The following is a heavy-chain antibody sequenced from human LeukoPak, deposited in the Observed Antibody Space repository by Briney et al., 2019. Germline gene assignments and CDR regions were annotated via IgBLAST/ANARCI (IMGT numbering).Heavy chain of an antibody. D-gene: IGHD3-16*01. CDR1: GFTVNTNY. CDR3: ARAWGDWFDP. J-gene: IGHJ5*02. CDR2: ISSSSSYI. Sequence: GGYLSRSCAASGFTVNTNYMTWVRQAPGKGLEWVSYISSSSSYIYYTDSVKGRFTSPRDNSANSLYLQMNSLRAEDTAVYYCARAWGDWFDPWGQGTLVTVPA. V-gene: IGHV3-21*05.